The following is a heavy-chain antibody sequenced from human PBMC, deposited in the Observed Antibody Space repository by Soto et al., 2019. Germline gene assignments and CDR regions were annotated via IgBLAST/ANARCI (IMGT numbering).Heavy chain of an antibody. Sequence: GGSLRLSCAASGFTFSSYAMSWVRQAPGKGLEWVSAISGSGGSTYYADSVKGRFTISRDNSKNTLYLQMNSLRAEDTAVYSCAKDPGGSYSGYFDYWGQGTLVTVSS. J-gene: IGHJ4*02. CDR3: AKDPGGSYSGYFDY. D-gene: IGHD1-26*01. CDR2: ISGSGGST. V-gene: IGHV3-23*01. CDR1: GFTFSSYA.